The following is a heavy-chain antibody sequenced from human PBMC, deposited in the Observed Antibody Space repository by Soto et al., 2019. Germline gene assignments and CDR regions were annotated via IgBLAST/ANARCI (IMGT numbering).Heavy chain of an antibody. V-gene: IGHV1-2*04. CDR2: VNPNSGGT. CDR1: GYTFTGYY. Sequence: ASVKVSCKASGYTFTGYYIHWVRQAPGQGLEWMGWVNPNSGGTNYAQKFQGWVTMTRDTSISTAYMELSRLRSDDTAVYYCARDDVGSAWPYWGQGTLVTVSS. J-gene: IGHJ4*02. D-gene: IGHD6-19*01. CDR3: ARDDVGSAWPY.